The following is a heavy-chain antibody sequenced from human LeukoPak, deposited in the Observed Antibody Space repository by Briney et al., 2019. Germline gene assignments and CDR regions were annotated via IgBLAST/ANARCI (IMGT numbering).Heavy chain of an antibody. CDR2: INGSGDIT. D-gene: IGHD5-12*01. J-gene: IGHJ5*02. CDR3: AKDLATMAPEGS. CDR1: GFTFSSYT. V-gene: IGHV3-23*01. Sequence: GGSLRLSCAASGFTFSSYTMNWVRQAPGKGLEWVSAINGSGDITYYADSVKGRFTISRDNSKNTLYLQMKSLRAEDTAVYYCAKDLATMAPEGSWGQGTLVTVSS.